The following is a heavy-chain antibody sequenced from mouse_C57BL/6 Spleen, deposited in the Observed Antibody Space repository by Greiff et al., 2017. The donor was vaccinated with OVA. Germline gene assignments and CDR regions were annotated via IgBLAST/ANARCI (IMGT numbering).Heavy chain of an antibody. CDR3: ARNPFTTVVAPYWYFDV. J-gene: IGHJ1*03. Sequence: QVQLKQPGTELVKPGASVKLSCKASGYTFTSYWMHWVKQRPGQGLEWIGNINPSNGGTNYNEKFKSKATLTVDKSSSTAYMQLSSLTSEDSAVYYCARNPFTTVVAPYWYFDVWGTGTTVTVSS. V-gene: IGHV1-53*01. CDR1: GYTFTSYW. CDR2: INPSNGGT. D-gene: IGHD1-1*01.